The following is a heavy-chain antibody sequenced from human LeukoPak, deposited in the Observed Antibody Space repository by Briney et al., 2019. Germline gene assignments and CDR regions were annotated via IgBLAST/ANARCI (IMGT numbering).Heavy chain of an antibody. CDR1: GGSISSGRYY. Sequence: SETLSLTCTVSGGSISSGRYYWSWIRQPAGKGLEWIGRIYTSGSTNYNPSLKSRATISVDASKNQFSLKLSSVTAADTAVYYCARDGHQDAFDIWGQGTMVTVSS. V-gene: IGHV4-61*02. D-gene: IGHD2-2*01. J-gene: IGHJ3*02. CDR2: IYTSGST. CDR3: ARDGHQDAFDI.